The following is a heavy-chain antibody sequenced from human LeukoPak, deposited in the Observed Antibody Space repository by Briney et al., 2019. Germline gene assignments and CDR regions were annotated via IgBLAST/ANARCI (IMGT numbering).Heavy chain of an antibody. J-gene: IGHJ4*02. CDR3: ARGSPNYGDLFDF. CDR1: GYTFTGYY. CDR2: IYPNSGDT. V-gene: IGHV1-2*02. Sequence: ASVKVSCKASGYTFTGYYMHWVRQAPGQGLEWMGWIYPNSGDTNFAQKFQVRVTMTRDTSIGTAYMELSRLRSDDTAVYYCARGSPNYGDLFDFWGQGTLVTVSS. D-gene: IGHD4-17*01.